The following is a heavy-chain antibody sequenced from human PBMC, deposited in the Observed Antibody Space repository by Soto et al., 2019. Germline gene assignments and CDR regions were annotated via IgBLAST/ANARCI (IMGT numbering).Heavy chain of an antibody. V-gene: IGHV3-15*07. D-gene: IGHD1-26*01. CDR3: TRDPYGSYFTPNFDN. CDR1: GFTLKNAW. Sequence: EVQLVESGGGLVKPGGSLRLSCAASGFTLKNAWMNWVRQAPGKGLEWVGRIKSKSDGGTTDYAAPVKGRFTISRDDSTNTLYLQMESMKTEDTAVYFCTRDPYGSYFTPNFDNWGQGTLVAVSP. J-gene: IGHJ4*02. CDR2: IKSKSDGGTT.